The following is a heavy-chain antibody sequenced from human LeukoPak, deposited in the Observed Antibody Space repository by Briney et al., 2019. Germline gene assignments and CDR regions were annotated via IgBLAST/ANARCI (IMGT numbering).Heavy chain of an antibody. J-gene: IGHJ6*02. CDR2: IYYSGIS. CDR3: ARLRSTYRGSLYYNGMDV. CDR1: GGSISSYY. V-gene: IGHV4-59*08. Sequence: SETLSLTCTVSGGSISSYYWSWIRQPPEKGLVGIGDIYYSGISKYKPSLKSRVTMSVDTAKNQFSLKVTSVTAADTAVYYCARLRSTYRGSLYYNGMDVWGQGTSVTVSS. D-gene: IGHD3-10*01.